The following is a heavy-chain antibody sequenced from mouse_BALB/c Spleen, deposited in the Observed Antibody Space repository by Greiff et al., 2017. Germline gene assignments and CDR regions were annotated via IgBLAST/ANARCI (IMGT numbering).Heavy chain of an antibody. Sequence: DVHLVESGGGLVQPGGSLKLSCAASGFTFSSYTMSWVRQTPEKRLEWVAYISNGGGSTYYPDTVKGRFTISRDNAKNTLYLQMSSLKSEDTAMYYCARREIYYDYDGAMDYWGQGTSVTVSS. V-gene: IGHV5-12-2*01. CDR1: GFTFSSYT. CDR3: ARREIYYDYDGAMDY. CDR2: ISNGGGST. J-gene: IGHJ4*01. D-gene: IGHD2-4*01.